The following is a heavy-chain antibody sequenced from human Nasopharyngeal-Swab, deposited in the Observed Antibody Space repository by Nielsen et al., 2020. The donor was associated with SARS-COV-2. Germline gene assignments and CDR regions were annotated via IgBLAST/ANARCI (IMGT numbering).Heavy chain of an antibody. CDR3: ARDGGGRSLSYYYYYYMDV. CDR2: ISSSSSYI. Sequence: WIRQPPGKGLEWVSSISSSSSYIYYADSVKGRFTISRDNAKNSLYLQMNSLRAEDTAVYYCARDGGGRSLSYYYYYYMDVWGKGTTVTVSS. D-gene: IGHD2-15*01. V-gene: IGHV3-21*01. J-gene: IGHJ6*03.